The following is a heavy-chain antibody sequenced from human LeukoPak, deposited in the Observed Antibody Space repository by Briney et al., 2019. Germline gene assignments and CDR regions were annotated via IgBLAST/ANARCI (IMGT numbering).Heavy chain of an antibody. Sequence: GGSLRLSCAASGFTFINYAMTWIRQAPGKGLEWVSSVCGSNNSTYYADSVKGRFTISRDNSKSTLYLQMNSLRAEDTALYYCARPTSGWYAGGFDYWGQGILVTVSS. CDR1: GFTFINYA. CDR3: ARPTSGWYAGGFDY. V-gene: IGHV3-23*01. CDR2: VCGSNNST. D-gene: IGHD6-19*01. J-gene: IGHJ4*02.